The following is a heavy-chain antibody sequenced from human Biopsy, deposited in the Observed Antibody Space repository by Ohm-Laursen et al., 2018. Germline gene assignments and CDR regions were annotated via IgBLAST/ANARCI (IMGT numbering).Heavy chain of an antibody. Sequence: TLSLTCTVSGDSISSYYWSWIRQPPGKGLEWIGYVSYTGSTDYNPSLQSRVTISVDTSKNHFSLRLRSVTPADTAMYYCARDRGFYSDRTVPGYFDLWGRGTPVTVSS. CDR3: ARDRGFYSDRTVPGYFDL. CDR1: GDSISSYY. V-gene: IGHV4-59*01. CDR2: VSYTGST. D-gene: IGHD3-22*01. J-gene: IGHJ2*01.